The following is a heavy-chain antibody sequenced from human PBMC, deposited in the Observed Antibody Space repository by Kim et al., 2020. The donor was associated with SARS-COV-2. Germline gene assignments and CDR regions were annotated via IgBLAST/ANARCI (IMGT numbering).Heavy chain of an antibody. CDR3: ATLRRFGYTFALGS. CDR1: GYTFTDYY. CDR2: IDPNSGDR. D-gene: IGHD5-12*01. J-gene: IGHJ5*02. V-gene: IGHV1-2*02. Sequence: ASVKVSCKASGYTFTDYYIHWMRQAPGQGLEWMGWIDPNSGDRKYEQKLQGRVTITRDTSISTTYMDLSGLTSDDTAVYYCATLRRFGYTFALGSWGQGTLVTVSS.